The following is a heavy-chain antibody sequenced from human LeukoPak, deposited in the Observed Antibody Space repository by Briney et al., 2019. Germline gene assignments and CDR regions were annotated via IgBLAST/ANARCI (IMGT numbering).Heavy chain of an antibody. Sequence: QPGGSLRLSCAASGFTFTSYSMSWVRQAPGKGLEWVSAISGSGGSTYYADSVKGRFTISRDNSKNTLYLQMNSLRAEDTAVYYCAKVKSGYYHKGTPDAFDIWGQGTMVTVSS. CDR1: GFTFTSYS. CDR3: AKVKSGYYHKGTPDAFDI. D-gene: IGHD3-22*01. CDR2: ISGSGGST. V-gene: IGHV3-23*01. J-gene: IGHJ3*02.